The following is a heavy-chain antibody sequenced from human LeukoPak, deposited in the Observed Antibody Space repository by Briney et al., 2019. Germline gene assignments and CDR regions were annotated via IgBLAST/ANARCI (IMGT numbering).Heavy chain of an antibody. Sequence: ASVKVSCKASGYTFTGYYMHWVRQAPGQGLEWMGWINPNSGGTNYAQKFQGRVTMTRDTSISTAYMELSRLRSDDTAVYYCAKAFRPSSLDFDYWGQGTLVTVSS. CDR2: INPNSGGT. J-gene: IGHJ4*02. D-gene: IGHD6-6*01. CDR1: GYTFTGYY. CDR3: AKAFRPSSLDFDY. V-gene: IGHV1-2*02.